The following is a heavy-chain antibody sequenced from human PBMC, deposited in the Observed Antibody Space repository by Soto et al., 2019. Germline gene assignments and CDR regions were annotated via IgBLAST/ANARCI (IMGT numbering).Heavy chain of an antibody. J-gene: IGHJ5*02. CDR3: AHRGAVTYYYDSSGQNWFDP. V-gene: IGHV2-5*01. CDR1: GFSLSTSGVG. Sequence: SGPTLVNPTQTLTLTCTFSGFSLSTSGVGVGWIRQPPGKALDWLALIYWNDDKRYSPSLKSRLTITKDTSKNQVVLTMTNMDPVDTATYYCAHRGAVTYYYDSSGQNWFDPWGQGTLVTVSS. CDR2: IYWNDDK. D-gene: IGHD3-22*01.